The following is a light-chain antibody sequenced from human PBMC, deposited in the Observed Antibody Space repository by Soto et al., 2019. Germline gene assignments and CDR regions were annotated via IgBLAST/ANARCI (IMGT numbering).Light chain of an antibody. CDR1: SSDVGTYNL. V-gene: IGLV2-23*01. CDR3: CAYATGSNLV. CDR2: EDT. J-gene: IGLJ3*02. Sequence: QSALTQPASVSGSPGQSITISCTGSSSDVGTYNLDSWYQQHPGKAPKVMIYEDTKRPSGVSNRFSGSKSGNTAFLTISGLQVEDEADYHCCAYATGSNLVFGGGTKVTVL.